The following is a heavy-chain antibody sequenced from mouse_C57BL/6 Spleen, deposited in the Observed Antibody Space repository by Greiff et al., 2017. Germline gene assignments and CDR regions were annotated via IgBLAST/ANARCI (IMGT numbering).Heavy chain of an antibody. V-gene: IGHV1-22*01. D-gene: IGHD2-2*01. J-gene: IGHJ1*03. CDR3: AREEVWLRRDWYFDV. CDR2: INPNNGGT. CDR1: GYTFTDYN. Sequence: VQLQQSGPELVKPGASVKMSCKASGYTFTDYNMHWVKQSHGKSLAWIGYINPNNGGTSYNQKFKGKATLTVNKSSSTAYMELRSLTSEDSAVYYCAREEVWLRRDWYFDVWGTGTTVTVSS.